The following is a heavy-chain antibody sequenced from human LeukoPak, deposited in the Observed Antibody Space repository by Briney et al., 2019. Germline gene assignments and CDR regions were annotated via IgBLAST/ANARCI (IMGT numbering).Heavy chain of an antibody. CDR1: GFTFTNAW. CDR2: IKSKTDGGTT. D-gene: IGHD3-10*01. V-gene: IGHV3-15*01. Sequence: PGGSLRLSCAASGFTFTNAWMSWVRQAPGKGLEWVGRIKSKTDGGTTDYAAPVRGRFSISRDDSKNTLFLQMNSLKTEDTAVYYCTPHSWVRGVTFDYWGQGTLVTVSS. J-gene: IGHJ4*02. CDR3: TPHSWVRGVTFDY.